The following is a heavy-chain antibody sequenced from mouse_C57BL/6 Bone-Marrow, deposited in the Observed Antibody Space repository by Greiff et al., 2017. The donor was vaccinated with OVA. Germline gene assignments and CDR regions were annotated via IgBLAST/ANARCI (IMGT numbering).Heavy chain of an antibody. J-gene: IGHJ4*01. CDR2: IDPETGGT. V-gene: IGHV1-15*01. CDR3: TRSSYDGYPTRYAMDY. D-gene: IGHD2-3*01. Sequence: VQLQQSGAELVRLGASVTLSCKASGYTFTDYEMHWVKQTPVHGLEWIGAIDPETGGTAYNQKFKGKAILTADKSSSTAYMELRSLTSEDSAVYYCTRSSYDGYPTRYAMDYWGQGTSVTVSS. CDR1: GYTFTDYE.